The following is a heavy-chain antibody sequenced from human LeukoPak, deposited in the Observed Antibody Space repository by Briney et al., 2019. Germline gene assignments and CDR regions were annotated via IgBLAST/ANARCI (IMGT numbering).Heavy chain of an antibody. J-gene: IGHJ4*02. CDR1: GFTFSTYG. CDR3: AKVAVAGTSDY. V-gene: IGHV3-23*01. CDR2: ISGSGGST. D-gene: IGHD6-19*01. Sequence: GGSLRLSCAASGFTFSTYGMNWVRQAPGKGLEWVSAISGSGGSTYYADSVKGRFTISRDNSKNTLYLQMNSLRAEDTAVYFCAKVAVAGTSDYWGQGTLVTVSS.